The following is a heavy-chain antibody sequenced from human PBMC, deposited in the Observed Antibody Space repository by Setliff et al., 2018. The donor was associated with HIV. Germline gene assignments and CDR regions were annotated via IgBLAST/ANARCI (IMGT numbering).Heavy chain of an antibody. CDR3: AIIRETGSPY. J-gene: IGHJ4*02. D-gene: IGHD3-9*01. V-gene: IGHV3-11*04. CDR1: GFSFRDYY. Sequence: GGSLRLSCAASGFSFRDYYMTWVRQAPGRGLEWVSYITSTGTTTPYADSLRGRFTASRDNAESTLYLQMNNLRAEDTAVYYCAIIRETGSPYWGQGTQVTSPQ. CDR2: ITSTGTTT.